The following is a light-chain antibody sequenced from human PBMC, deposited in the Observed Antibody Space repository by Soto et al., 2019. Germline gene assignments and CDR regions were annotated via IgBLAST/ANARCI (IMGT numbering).Light chain of an antibody. CDR3: QQRSDWTPIT. CDR1: QSIRTS. CDR2: DAS. V-gene: IGKV3-11*01. Sequence: LSQSKATLSSSTGERAPVSCTASQSIRTSLAWYQQQPGQAPRLVIFDASNRANGVPARFGGSRSGTDFTLTINSIVHEDYAVYYCQQRSDWTPITFGQGTRLEIK. J-gene: IGKJ5*01.